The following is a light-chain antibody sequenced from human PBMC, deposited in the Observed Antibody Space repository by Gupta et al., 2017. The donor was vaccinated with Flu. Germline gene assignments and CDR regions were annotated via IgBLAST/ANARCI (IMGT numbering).Light chain of an antibody. CDR3: RSCKSRRTLYV. V-gene: IGLV2-14*01. J-gene: IGLJ1*01. CDR2: EVS. CDR1: SSDVSGYNY. Sequence: QSALTQPASVSASPGQSITISCTGTSSDVSGYNYVSWYQQHPGKAPKLMIYEVSNRPSGVSNRFSGSKSGKTASLNISGLQAEDEADYYCRSCKSRRTLYVFGGGTQITVL.